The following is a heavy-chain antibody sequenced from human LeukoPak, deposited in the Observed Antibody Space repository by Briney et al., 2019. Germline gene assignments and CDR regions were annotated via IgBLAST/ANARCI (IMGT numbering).Heavy chain of an antibody. CDR1: GASISSYY. J-gene: IGHJ4*02. Sequence: SETLSLTCTVSGASISSYYWSWIRQPPGKGLEWIGYIFYSGSSNYNPSLKSRVTISVDTSKNQFSLQLSSVTAADTAVYYCASYHYDSSGYFPFDYWGQGTLVTVSS. D-gene: IGHD3-22*01. V-gene: IGHV4-59*01. CDR3: ASYHYDSSGYFPFDY. CDR2: IFYSGSS.